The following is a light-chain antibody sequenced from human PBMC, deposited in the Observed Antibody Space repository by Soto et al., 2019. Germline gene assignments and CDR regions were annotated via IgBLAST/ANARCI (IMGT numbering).Light chain of an antibody. CDR1: QSVSSTY. V-gene: IGKV3-20*01. Sequence: EIVLTQSPGTLSLSPGERATLSCRASQSVSSTYLAWYQQKPGQAPRLLIYGASNRATGLPDRFSGSGSGTDVTLTISRLEPEDFGVYYCQQYVWSRWTFGQGTRVDI. J-gene: IGKJ1*01. CDR2: GAS. CDR3: QQYVWSRWT.